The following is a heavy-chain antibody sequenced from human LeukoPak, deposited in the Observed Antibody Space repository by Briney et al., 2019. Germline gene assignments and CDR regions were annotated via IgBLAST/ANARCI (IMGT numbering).Heavy chain of an antibody. CDR3: ARDLTDYYELDY. J-gene: IGHJ4*02. CDR2: IYTSGST. V-gene: IGHV4-4*07. CDR1: GGSISSYY. Sequence: ASETLSLTCTVSGGSISSYYWSWIRQPAGKGLEWIGRIYTSGSTNYNPSLKSRVTMSVDMSKNQFSLKLSAVTAADTAVYYCARDLTDYYELDYWGQGTLVTVSS. D-gene: IGHD3-22*01.